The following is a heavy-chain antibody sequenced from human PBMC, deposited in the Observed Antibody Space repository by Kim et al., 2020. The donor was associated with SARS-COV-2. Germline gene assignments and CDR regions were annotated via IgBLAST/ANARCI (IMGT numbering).Heavy chain of an antibody. Sequence: SRVTISADTSRNQFSLKLSSVTAADTVVYYCAREKVGTTDALAAFDIWGQGTMVTVSS. CDR3: AREKVGTTDALAAFDI. V-gene: IGHV4-34*01. D-gene: IGHD1-26*01. J-gene: IGHJ3*02.